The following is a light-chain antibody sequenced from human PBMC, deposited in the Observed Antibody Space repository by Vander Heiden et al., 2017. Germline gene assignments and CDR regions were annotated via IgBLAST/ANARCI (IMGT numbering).Light chain of an antibody. V-gene: IGLV2-14*03. CDR2: GVS. J-gene: IGLJ2*01. CDR1: SSDVGGYNY. CDR3: SSYTSNTTRL. Sequence: QSSPTQPASVSGSPGQSITISCTGTSSDVGGYNYVSWYQHNPGKAPKLMIHGVSNRPSGVSDRFSGSKSGNTASLTMSGLQAEDEADYYCSSYTSNTTRLVGGGTKLTVL.